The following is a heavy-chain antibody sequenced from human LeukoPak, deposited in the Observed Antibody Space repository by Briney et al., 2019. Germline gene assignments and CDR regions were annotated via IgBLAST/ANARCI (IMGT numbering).Heavy chain of an antibody. CDR3: AREHYDSSGYYPLGYYYGMDV. Sequence: PGGSLRLSCAASGFTFSDYYMSWIRQAPGKGLEWVSYISSSGSTIYYADSVKGRFTISRDNAKNSLYLQMNSLRAEDTAVYYCAREHYDSSGYYPLGYYYGMDVWGQGTTVTVSS. V-gene: IGHV3-11*01. J-gene: IGHJ6*02. CDR2: ISSSGSTI. D-gene: IGHD3-22*01. CDR1: GFTFSDYY.